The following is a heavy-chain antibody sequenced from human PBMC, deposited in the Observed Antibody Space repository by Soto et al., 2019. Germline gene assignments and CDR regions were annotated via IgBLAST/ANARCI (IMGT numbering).Heavy chain of an antibody. CDR1: GYTFTNHG. CDR3: ARDLYPLAYYFDY. CDR2: ISGHNGNT. Sequence: QVQLVQSGAEVKKPGASVKVSCKASGYTFTNHGISWVRQAPGQGLEWLGWISGHNGNTKYAQRLQVRVTMTTDTSTSTAYMELRSLKSDDTAVYYCARDLYPLAYYFDYWGQGTLVTVSS. V-gene: IGHV1-18*01. J-gene: IGHJ4*02.